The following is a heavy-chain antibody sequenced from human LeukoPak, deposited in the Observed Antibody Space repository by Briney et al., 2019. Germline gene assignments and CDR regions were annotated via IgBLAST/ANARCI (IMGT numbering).Heavy chain of an antibody. CDR2: IYYSGRS. V-gene: IGHV4-59*01. Sequence: SETLSLTCTVSGGSFSSYFWSWIRQPPGKGLEWIGYIYYSGRSNHNPSLNSRVTISVDTSRNRFSLKLSSVTAADMAVYYCARVVPRDIVVVPGAYYFDYWGQGALVTVSS. CDR3: ARVVPRDIVVVPGAYYFDY. CDR1: GGSFSSYF. D-gene: IGHD2-2*01. J-gene: IGHJ4*02.